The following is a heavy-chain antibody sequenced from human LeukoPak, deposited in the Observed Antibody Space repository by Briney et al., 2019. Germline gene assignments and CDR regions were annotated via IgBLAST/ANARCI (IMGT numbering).Heavy chain of an antibody. CDR2: IEQDGSEK. J-gene: IGHJ4*02. Sequence: GGSLRLSCAASGFTFTSYWISWVRQAPGKGLEWVANIEQDGSEKHYGDSVKGRFTISRDNAKNSLFLQMNSLRAEDTAVYYCARDPGIAAAGTVGYFDLWGQGNMVTVSS. D-gene: IGHD6-13*01. CDR1: GFTFTSYW. V-gene: IGHV3-7*01. CDR3: ARDPGIAAAGTVGYFDL.